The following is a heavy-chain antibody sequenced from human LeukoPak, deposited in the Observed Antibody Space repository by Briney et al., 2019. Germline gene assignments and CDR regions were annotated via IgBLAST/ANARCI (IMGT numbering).Heavy chain of an antibody. V-gene: IGHV4-59*01. J-gene: IGHJ5*02. CDR1: RGSISSYY. Sequence: SETLSLTCTVPRGSISSYYWSWSRQPPGKGLEWIGYIYYSGSTNYNPSLKSRVTISVDTSKNQFSLKLSSVTAADTAVYYCARSYSSGWYTVFDPWGQGTLVTVSS. CDR3: ARSYSSGWYTVFDP. D-gene: IGHD6-19*01. CDR2: IYYSGST.